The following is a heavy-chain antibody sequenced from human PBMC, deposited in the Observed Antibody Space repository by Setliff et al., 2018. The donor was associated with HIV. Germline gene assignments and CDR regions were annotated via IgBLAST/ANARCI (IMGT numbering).Heavy chain of an antibody. CDR2: IYYSGST. CDR3: ARNPCSGGSCPDAFDI. V-gene: IGHV4-59*01. Sequence: SETLSLTCAVYGGSFSDYYWTWIRQSPGKGLEWIGYIYYSGSTNYNPSLKSRVTISVDTSKNQFSLKLSSVTAADTAVYYCARNPCSGGSCPDAFDIWGQGTMVTVSS. D-gene: IGHD2-15*01. J-gene: IGHJ3*02. CDR1: GGSFSDYY.